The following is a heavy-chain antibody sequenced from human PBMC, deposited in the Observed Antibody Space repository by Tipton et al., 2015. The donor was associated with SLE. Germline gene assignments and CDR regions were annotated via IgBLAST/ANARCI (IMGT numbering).Heavy chain of an antibody. CDR1: GGSIRSSSYY. V-gene: IGHV4-39*02. D-gene: IGHD7-27*01. CDR3: ARDLNWDYYFDY. CDR2: IYYSGST. Sequence: TLSLTCTVSGGSIRSSSYYWGWIRQPPGKGLEWIGSIYYSGSTYYNPSLKSRVTISVDTSKNQFSLKLSSVTAADTAVYYCARDLNWDYYFDYWGQGTLVTVSS. J-gene: IGHJ4*02.